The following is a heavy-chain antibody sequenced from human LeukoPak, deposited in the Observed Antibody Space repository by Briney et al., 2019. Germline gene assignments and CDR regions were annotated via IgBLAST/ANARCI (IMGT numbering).Heavy chain of an antibody. CDR3: ARGSIAARPNYFDY. CDR2: IIPIFGTA. Sequence: ASVKVSCKASGGTFSSYAISWVRQVPGQGLEWMGGIIPIFGTANYAQKFQGRVTITADESTSTAYMELSSLRSEDTAVYYCARGSIAARPNYFDYWGQGTLVTVSS. J-gene: IGHJ4*02. D-gene: IGHD6-6*01. CDR1: GGTFSSYA. V-gene: IGHV1-69*13.